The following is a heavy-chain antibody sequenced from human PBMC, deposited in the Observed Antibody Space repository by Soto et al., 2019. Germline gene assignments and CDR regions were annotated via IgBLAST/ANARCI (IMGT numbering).Heavy chain of an antibody. CDR1: GFPCGSYN. V-gene: IGHV3-23*01. CDR3: AKATATGGGAFDF. D-gene: IGHD2-8*02. Sequence: SLRLSCAASGFPCGSYNMTWVRQAPGKGLEWVSTILVDGRTFYVDSVKGRFTISRDNSRNTVYLQMNSLTAGDTALYYCAKATATGGGAFDFCGQGTMVTVSS. CDR2: ILVDGRT. J-gene: IGHJ3*01.